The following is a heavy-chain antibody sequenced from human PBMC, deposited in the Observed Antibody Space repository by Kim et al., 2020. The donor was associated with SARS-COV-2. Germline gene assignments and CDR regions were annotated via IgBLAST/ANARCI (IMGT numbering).Heavy chain of an antibody. J-gene: IGHJ6*02. CDR2: IYHSGST. CDR1: GGSISSSNW. Sequence: SETLSLTCAVSGGSISSSNWWSWVRQPPGKGLEWIGEIYHSGSTNYNPSLKSRVTISVDKSKNQFSLKLSSVTAADTAVYYCARVQRITIFGVVIEGYGMDVWGQGTTVNVSS. CDR3: ARVQRITIFGVVIEGYGMDV. D-gene: IGHD3-3*01. V-gene: IGHV4-4*02.